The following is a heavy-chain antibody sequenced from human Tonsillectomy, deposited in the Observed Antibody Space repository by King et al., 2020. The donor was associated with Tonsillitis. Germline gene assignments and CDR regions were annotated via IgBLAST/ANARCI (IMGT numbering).Heavy chain of an antibody. CDR1: GFPFRGSA. Sequence: VQLVESGGGLVQPGGSLKLSCAASGFPFRGSAMHWVRQTSGKGLEWVGRIRTKPNSYATAYAASVTGRFTISRDDSKNTAYLQMNSLKTEDTAVYYCTRVAAPGYGAYGDYWGQGTPVTGSS. V-gene: IGHV3-73*02. D-gene: IGHD4-17*01. CDR3: TRVAAPGYGAYGDY. J-gene: IGHJ4*02. CDR2: IRTKPNSYAT.